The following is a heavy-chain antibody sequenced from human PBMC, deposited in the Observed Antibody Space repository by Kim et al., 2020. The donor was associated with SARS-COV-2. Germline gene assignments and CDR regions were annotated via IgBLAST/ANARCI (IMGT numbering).Heavy chain of an antibody. CDR3: ARDGTVWDMWFYYCGMDV. V-gene: IGHV3-74*01. CDR2: INSDGSRT. Sequence: GGSLRLSCAASGFTFSSYWMHWVRQAPGKGLVWVSRINSDGSRTSHADSVKGRFTISRDNAKNMLYLQMNRLRAEDTAVYYCARDGTVWDMWFYYCGMDVWGQGTTVTVSS. CDR1: GFTFSSYW. D-gene: IGHD1-1*01. J-gene: IGHJ6*02.